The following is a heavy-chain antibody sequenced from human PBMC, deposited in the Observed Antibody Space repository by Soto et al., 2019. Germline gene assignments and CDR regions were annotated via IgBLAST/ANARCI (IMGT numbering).Heavy chain of an antibody. CDR1: GYSFTSYW. V-gene: IGHV5-51*01. J-gene: IGHJ5*02. CDR3: ASVKRHSSGYSWFDP. D-gene: IGHD3-22*01. Sequence: GESLKISCXGSGYSFTSYWIGWVRQMPGKGLEWMGIIYPGDSDTRYSPSFQGQVTISADKSISTAYLQWSSLKASDTAMYYCASVKRHSSGYSWFDPWGQGTLVTVSS. CDR2: IYPGDSDT.